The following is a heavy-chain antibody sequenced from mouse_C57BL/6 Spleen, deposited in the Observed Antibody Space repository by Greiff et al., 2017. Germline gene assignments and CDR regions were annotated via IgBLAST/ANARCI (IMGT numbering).Heavy chain of an antibody. J-gene: IGHJ3*01. Sequence: DVHLVESGGGLVKPGGSLKLSCAASGFTFSDYGMHWVRQAPEKGLEWVAYISSGSSTIYYADTVKGRFTISRDNAKNTLFLQMTSLRSEDTAMYYCARPYYSNYVAYWGQGTLVTVSA. CDR2: ISSGSSTI. CDR1: GFTFSDYG. V-gene: IGHV5-17*01. D-gene: IGHD2-5*01. CDR3: ARPYYSNYVAY.